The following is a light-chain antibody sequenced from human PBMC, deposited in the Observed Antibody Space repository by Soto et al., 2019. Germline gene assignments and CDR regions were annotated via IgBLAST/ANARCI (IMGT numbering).Light chain of an antibody. CDR1: QSGSSN. V-gene: IGKV3-15*01. Sequence: EIVMTQSPATLSVSPGERATLSCRASQSGSSNVAWYQQKPGQAPRLLIYGASTRATGIPARFSGSGSGTEFTLTISSLQSEDFAVYYCQQYNNWPPLTFGGGTKVDI. CDR3: QQYNNWPPLT. CDR2: GAS. J-gene: IGKJ4*01.